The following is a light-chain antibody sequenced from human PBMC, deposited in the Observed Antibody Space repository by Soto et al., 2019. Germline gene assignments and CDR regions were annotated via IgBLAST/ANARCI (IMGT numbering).Light chain of an antibody. CDR3: QQRSNWLT. J-gene: IGKJ4*01. V-gene: IGKV3D-20*02. CDR2: DAS. Sequence: EIVLTQSPATLSLSPGEGATLSCGASQSIRNNYLAWYQQKPGLAPRLLIYDASRRATGIPDRFSGSGSGTDFTLTISRLEPEDFAVYYCQQRSNWLTFGGGTKVDI. CDR1: QSIRNNY.